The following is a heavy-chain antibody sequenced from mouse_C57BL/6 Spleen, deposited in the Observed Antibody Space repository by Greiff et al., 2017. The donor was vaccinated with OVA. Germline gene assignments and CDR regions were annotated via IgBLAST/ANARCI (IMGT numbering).Heavy chain of an antibody. CDR3: ARHPYYSNYGYAMDY. V-gene: IGHV2-2*01. J-gene: IGHJ4*01. D-gene: IGHD2-5*01. CDR1: GFSLTSYG. CDR2: IWSGGST. Sequence: QVQLKESGPGLVQPSQSLSITCTVSGFSLTSYGVHWVRQSPGKGLEWLGVIWSGGSTDYNAAFISRLSISKDNSKSQVFFKMNSLQADDTAIYYCARHPYYSNYGYAMDYWGQGTSVTVSS.